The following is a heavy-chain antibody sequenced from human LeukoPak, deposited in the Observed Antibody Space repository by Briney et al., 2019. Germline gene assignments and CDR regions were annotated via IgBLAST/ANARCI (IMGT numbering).Heavy chain of an antibody. Sequence: SQTLSLTCTVSGASISSGTYYWSWIRQPAGKGLVWIGRIYTSGSTNYNPSFRGRVTISVDTSKNQFSLKLSSVTAADTAVYYCARDRYDFWSGYYWFDPWGQGTLVTVSS. D-gene: IGHD3-3*01. V-gene: IGHV4-61*02. CDR3: ARDRYDFWSGYYWFDP. CDR1: GASISSGTYY. J-gene: IGHJ5*02. CDR2: IYTSGST.